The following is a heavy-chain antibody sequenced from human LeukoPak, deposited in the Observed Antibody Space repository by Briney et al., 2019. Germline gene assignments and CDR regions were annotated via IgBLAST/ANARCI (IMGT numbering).Heavy chain of an antibody. J-gene: IGHJ4*02. V-gene: IGHV3-23*01. CDR3: AKEAAAAFFDY. CDR1: GFTSSNYA. Sequence: GGSLRLSCAVSGFTSSNYAMSWVRQGPGKGLEWVSTISGSSGATYYADSVKGRFTVSRDSSNNTLYLQMNSLRVEDTAVYYCAKEAAAAFFDYWGQGTLVTVSS. D-gene: IGHD6-13*01. CDR2: ISGSSGAT.